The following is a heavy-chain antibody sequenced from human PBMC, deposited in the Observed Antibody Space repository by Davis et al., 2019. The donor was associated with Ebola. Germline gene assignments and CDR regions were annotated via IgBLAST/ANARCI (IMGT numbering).Heavy chain of an antibody. CDR1: VYSFTTYG. Sequence: AASVKVSCKASVYSFTTYGMNWVRQAPGQSLEWMGWINAGNGNTKCSQKFQDRVTITRDTSASTAYMELRSLRSDDTAVYYCARGVEYCISTSCPVFAFDIWGQGTMVTVSS. V-gene: IGHV1-3*01. J-gene: IGHJ3*02. CDR2: INAGNGNT. D-gene: IGHD2-2*01. CDR3: ARGVEYCISTSCPVFAFDI.